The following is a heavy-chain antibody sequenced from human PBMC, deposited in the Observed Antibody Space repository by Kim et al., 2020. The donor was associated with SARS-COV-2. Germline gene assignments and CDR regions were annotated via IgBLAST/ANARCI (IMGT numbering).Heavy chain of an antibody. CDR1: GGTFSSYA. CDR2: IIPVFGTK. J-gene: IGHJ6*02. V-gene: IGHV1-69*13. Sequence: ASVKVSCKASGGTFSSYAISWVRQAPGQGLEWMGGIIPVFGTKKYAQDFQGRVTITADESTSTAYMDLSGLRSEDAAVYYCARDDSPFWSGPNPTVDYFYYGMDVWGQGTTVTVSS. D-gene: IGHD3-3*01. CDR3: ARDDSPFWSGPNPTVDYFYYGMDV.